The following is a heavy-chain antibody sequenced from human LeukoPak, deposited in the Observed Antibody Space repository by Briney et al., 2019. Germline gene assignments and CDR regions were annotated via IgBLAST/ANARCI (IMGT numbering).Heavy chain of an antibody. Sequence: GSLRLSCAASGFTFSNAWMSWARQPPGKGLEWIGEIYHAGTTNYNPSLQSRVTISVDTSRNQFSLKLTSVTAADTAVYYCLRIYCSNTACHYFDYWGQETLVTVSS. V-gene: IGHV4-4*02. CDR1: GFTFSNAW. J-gene: IGHJ4*02. CDR2: IYHAGTT. D-gene: IGHD2-2*01. CDR3: LRIYCSNTACHYFDY.